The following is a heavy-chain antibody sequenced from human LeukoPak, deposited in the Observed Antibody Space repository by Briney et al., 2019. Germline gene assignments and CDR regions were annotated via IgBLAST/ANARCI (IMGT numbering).Heavy chain of an antibody. CDR1: GFTFSSYG. J-gene: IGHJ4*02. D-gene: IGHD2-21*02. Sequence: GRSLRLSCAASGFTFSSYGMHWVRQAPGKGLEWVAVIWYDGSNKYYANSVKGRFTISRDNSKNTLYLQMNSLRAEDTAVYYCAREGRCGGDCYYDYWGQGTLVTVSS. V-gene: IGHV3-33*01. CDR2: IWYDGSNK. CDR3: AREGRCGGDCYYDY.